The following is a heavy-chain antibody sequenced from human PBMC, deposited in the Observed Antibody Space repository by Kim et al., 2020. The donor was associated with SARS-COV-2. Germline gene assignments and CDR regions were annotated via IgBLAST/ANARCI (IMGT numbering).Heavy chain of an antibody. CDR2: MNPNSGNT. J-gene: IGHJ4*02. V-gene: IGHV1-8*01. CDR3: ARGGHYYGSGSLDF. CDR1: GYSITSFD. Sequence: ASVKVSCKASGYSITSFDINWVRQATGRGPEWMGWMNPNSGNTGFAQKFQGRVSMTSDTSTSTFYMELTSLTSEDTAIYFCARGGHYYGSGSLDFWGQGT. D-gene: IGHD3-10*01.